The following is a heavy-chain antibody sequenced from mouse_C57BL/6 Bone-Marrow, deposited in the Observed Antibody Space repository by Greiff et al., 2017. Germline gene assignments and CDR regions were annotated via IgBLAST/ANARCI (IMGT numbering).Heavy chain of an antibody. J-gene: IGHJ4*01. D-gene: IGHD1-1*01. CDR1: GYPFTSHW. Sequence: VQLQQSGPELVRPGASVKISCKAPGYPFTSHWMQWVRQRPGQGLEWIGEIFPGSGSTYYHEKFKGKATLTVDTSSSTAYMQLSSLTSEDSAVYFCAREATVVANYYAMDYWGQGTSVTGSA. CDR3: AREATVVANYYAMDY. CDR2: IFPGSGST. V-gene: IGHV1-56*01.